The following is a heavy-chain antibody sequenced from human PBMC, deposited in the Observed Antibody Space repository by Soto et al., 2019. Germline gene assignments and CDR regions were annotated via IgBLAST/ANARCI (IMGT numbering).Heavy chain of an antibody. CDR3: VRDKPHNWFDP. J-gene: IGHJ5*02. CDR1: GFTFSSYW. CDR2: INNDGSDT. Sequence: GGSLRLSCAASGFTFSSYWMHWVSQAPGTGLVWVSRINNDGSDTTYADSVKGRFTIFRDNAKNTVYLQMNSLRAEDTAVYYCVRDKPHNWFDPWGQGTPVTVSS. V-gene: IGHV3-74*01.